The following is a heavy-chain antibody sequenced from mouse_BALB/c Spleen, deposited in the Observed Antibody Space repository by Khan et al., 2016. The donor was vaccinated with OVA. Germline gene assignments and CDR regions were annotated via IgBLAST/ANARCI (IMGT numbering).Heavy chain of an antibody. CDR3: AMGRTY. D-gene: IGHD4-1*01. Sequence: EVQLVESGPGLVKPSQSLSLTCTVTGYSITSDYAWNWIRQFPGNKLEWMGYITYSGSTSYRPSLKSRISITRDTSKNQFFLQLNSVTTEDTDTYYCAMGRTYWGQGTMVTVSA. CDR2: ITYSGST. J-gene: IGHJ3*01. CDR1: GYSITSDYA. V-gene: IGHV3-2*02.